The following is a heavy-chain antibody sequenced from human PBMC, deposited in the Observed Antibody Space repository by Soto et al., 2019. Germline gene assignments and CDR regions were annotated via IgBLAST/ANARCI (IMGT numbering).Heavy chain of an antibody. CDR2: IHYSGSI. CDR3: AREDDGGDRDYYGLDV. D-gene: IGHD2-21*02. J-gene: IGHJ6*02. Sequence: QVQLQQSGPGLVKPSQTLSLTCTVSGGSISYEYYHWTWIRQSPGKGLEWIGYIHYSGSIIYNPSFKSRVTISVDTSKNLFSLQLSSVTAADTAVYFCAREDDGGDRDYYGLDVWGQGTTVTVSS. CDR1: GGSISYEYYH. V-gene: IGHV4-30-4*08.